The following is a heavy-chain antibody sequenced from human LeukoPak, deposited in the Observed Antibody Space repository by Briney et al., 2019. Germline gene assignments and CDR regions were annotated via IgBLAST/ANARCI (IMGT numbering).Heavy chain of an antibody. Sequence: SQTLSLTCAISGDTVSSNIAAWSWIRQSPSRGLEWLGRTYYRSKWNNDYAVSVKSRISINPDTSKSQFSLQLNSVTPEDTAVYYCARDLCSGGSCYWRFDYWGQGTLVTVPS. CDR1: GDTVSSNIAA. D-gene: IGHD2-15*01. J-gene: IGHJ4*02. CDR2: TYYRSKWNN. V-gene: IGHV6-1*01. CDR3: ARDLCSGGSCYWRFDY.